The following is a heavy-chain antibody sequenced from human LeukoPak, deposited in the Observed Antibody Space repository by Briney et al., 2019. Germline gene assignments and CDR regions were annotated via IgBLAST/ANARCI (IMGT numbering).Heavy chain of an antibody. J-gene: IGHJ6*03. CDR3: ARWGLEDYDFWRTGYYYMDV. D-gene: IGHD3-3*01. CDR2: INPNSGGT. Sequence: GASVKVSCKASGYTFTGYYMHWVRQAPGQGLEWMGWINPNSGGTNYAQKFQGRVTMTRDTSISTAYMELSRLRSDDTAVYYCARWGLEDYDFWRTGYYYMDVWGKGTTVTVSS. CDR1: GYTFTGYY. V-gene: IGHV1-2*02.